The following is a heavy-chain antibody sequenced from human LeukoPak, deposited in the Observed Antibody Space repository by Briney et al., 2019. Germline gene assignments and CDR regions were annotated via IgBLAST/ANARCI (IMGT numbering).Heavy chain of an antibody. D-gene: IGHD3-22*01. J-gene: IGHJ4*02. Sequence: GESLKISCKGSGYRFTSHWIGWVRQMPGKGLEWIGVIYPGDSDTRYSPSFQGQVTISVDKSITTAYLQWSSLKASDTAMYYCARLFRNYYDSSGRGRLDYWGQGTLVTVSS. V-gene: IGHV5-51*01. CDR3: ARLFRNYYDSSGRGRLDY. CDR1: GYRFTSHW. CDR2: IYPGDSDT.